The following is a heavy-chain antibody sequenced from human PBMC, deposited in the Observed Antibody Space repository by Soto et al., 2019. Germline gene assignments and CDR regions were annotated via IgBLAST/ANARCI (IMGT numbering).Heavy chain of an antibody. CDR2: INHSGST. J-gene: IGHJ4*02. CDR1: GGSVSGYY. V-gene: IGHV4-34*01. CDR3: ARDKITGLFDY. Sequence: QVQLQQWGAGLLKPSETLSLTCAVYGGSVSGYYGTWIRQPPGTGLEWIGEINHSGSTNYNPSLKSRFTISVDTYKNQFSLKLTSVTAADTAVYYGARDKITGLFDYWGQGTLVTVSS. D-gene: IGHD2-8*02.